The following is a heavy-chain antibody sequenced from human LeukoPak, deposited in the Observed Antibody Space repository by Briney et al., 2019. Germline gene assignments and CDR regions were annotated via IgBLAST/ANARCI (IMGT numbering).Heavy chain of an antibody. Sequence: GGSLRLSCAASGFTFDDYAMHWVRQAPGKGLEWVSGISWNSGSIGYADSVKGRFTISRDNAKNSLYLQMNSLRAEDTALYYCAKDVGLSEPDWLYFDYWGQGTLVTVSS. D-gene: IGHD1-14*01. J-gene: IGHJ4*02. V-gene: IGHV3-9*01. CDR1: GFTFDDYA. CDR2: ISWNSGSI. CDR3: AKDVGLSEPDWLYFDY.